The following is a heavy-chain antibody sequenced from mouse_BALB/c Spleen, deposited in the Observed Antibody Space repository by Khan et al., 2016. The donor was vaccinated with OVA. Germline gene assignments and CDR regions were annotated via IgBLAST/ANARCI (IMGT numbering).Heavy chain of an antibody. J-gene: IGHJ2*01. CDR1: GYSITSDYA. CDR2: ISYSGNT. CDR3: ARVYGGDFDY. D-gene: IGHD1-1*01. V-gene: IGHV3-2*02. Sequence: EVKLLESGPGLVKPSQSLSLTCTVTGYSITSDYAWNWIRQFPGNKLEWMGYISYSGNTKYNPPLKSRISITRDTSKNQFFLQLNSVTIEDTATYYCARVYGGDFDYWGQGTTLTVSS.